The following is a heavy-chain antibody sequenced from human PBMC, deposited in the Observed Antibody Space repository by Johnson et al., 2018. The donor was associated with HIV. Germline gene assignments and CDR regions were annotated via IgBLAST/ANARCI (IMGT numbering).Heavy chain of an antibody. CDR3: ARESRGSGWGIDAFDI. D-gene: IGHD6-19*01. J-gene: IGHJ3*02. CDR1: GFTVSSNY. V-gene: IGHV3-66*01. Sequence: VQLVESGGGLVQPGGSLRLSCAASGFTVSSNYMSWVRQAPGKGLEWVSVIYSGGSTYYADSVKGRFTISRDNSKNTLYLQMHSLRAEDTAVYYCARESRGSGWGIDAFDIWGQGTMVTVSS. CDR2: IYSGGST.